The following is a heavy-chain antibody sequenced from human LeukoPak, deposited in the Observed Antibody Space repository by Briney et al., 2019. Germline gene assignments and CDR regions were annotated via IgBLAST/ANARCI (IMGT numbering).Heavy chain of an antibody. CDR1: GFTVSSNY. CDR2: IYSGGST. Sequence: GGSLRLSCAASGFTVSSNYMSWVRQAPGKGLEWVTVIYSGGSTYYADSVKGRFTISRDNSKNTLYLQMNSLRAEDTAVYYCARERDHYYYYYGMDVWGQGTTVTVSS. J-gene: IGHJ6*02. V-gene: IGHV3-66*01. CDR3: ARERDHYYYYYGMDV.